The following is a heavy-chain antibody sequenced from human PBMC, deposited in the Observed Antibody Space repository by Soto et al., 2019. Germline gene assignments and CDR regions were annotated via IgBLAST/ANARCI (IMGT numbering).Heavy chain of an antibody. Sequence: QVQLQESGPGRVKPSEPLSLTCTVSGGSVNTFYWSWIRQPPGKGLEWVGHVYYTGSTDYNPSLKSRVTISVDTTKTQVSLKLNSVTTADTAVYFCARDWGRSNYFDYWGQGTLVTVSS. CDR2: VYYTGST. CDR3: ARDWGRSNYFDY. V-gene: IGHV4-59*02. J-gene: IGHJ4*02. CDR1: GGSVNTFY. D-gene: IGHD3-16*01.